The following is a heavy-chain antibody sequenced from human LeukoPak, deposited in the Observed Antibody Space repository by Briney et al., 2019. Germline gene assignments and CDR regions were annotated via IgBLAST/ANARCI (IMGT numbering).Heavy chain of an antibody. V-gene: IGHV4-39*01. Sequence: SETLSLTCTVSGGSISSSSAYWGWTRQPPGKGLEWIGSIYYSKNTYYNPSLKSRVTISAGTSKNQFSLTLGSVSATDTAVYYCVSPRGFSYGYFDYWGQGTLVTVSS. CDR1: GGSISSSSAY. D-gene: IGHD5-18*01. CDR3: VSPRGFSYGYFDY. J-gene: IGHJ4*02. CDR2: IYYSKNT.